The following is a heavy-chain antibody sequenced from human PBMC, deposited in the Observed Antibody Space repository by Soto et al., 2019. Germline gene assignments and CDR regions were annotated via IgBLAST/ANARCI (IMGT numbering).Heavy chain of an antibody. V-gene: IGHV1-69*13. CDR2: IIPIFGTA. J-gene: IGHJ4*02. Sequence: SVKVSCKASGGTFSSYAISWVRQAPGQGLEWMGGIIPIFGTANYAQKFQGRVTITADESTSTAYMELSSLRSEDTAVYYCARPYMDCSGGSCYFDYWGQGTLVTVSS. CDR3: ARPYMDCSGGSCYFDY. D-gene: IGHD2-15*01. CDR1: GGTFSSYA.